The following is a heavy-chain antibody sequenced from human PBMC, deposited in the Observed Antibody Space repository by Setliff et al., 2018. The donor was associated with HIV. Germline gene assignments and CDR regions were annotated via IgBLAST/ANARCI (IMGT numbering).Heavy chain of an antibody. D-gene: IGHD2-2*01. CDR1: GGSFSDHY. J-gene: IGHJ4*02. V-gene: IGHV4-34*01. CDR2: INHSGDN. CDR3: AKLLPAADMAREIDS. Sequence: ETLSLTCAVYGGSFSDHYWSWMRQPPGKGLEWIGEINHSGDNNYNPSLKSRVTMSVDTSKNQFSLKLKSMTATDTAVYYCAKLLPAADMAREIDSWGQGTLVTAPQ.